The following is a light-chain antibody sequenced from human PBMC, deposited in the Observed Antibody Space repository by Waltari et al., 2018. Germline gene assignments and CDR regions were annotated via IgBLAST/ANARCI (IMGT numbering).Light chain of an antibody. CDR2: RDS. CDR1: NIGSKS. V-gene: IGLV3-9*01. CDR3: QVWDSSTEV. J-gene: IGLJ2*01. Sequence: SYELTQPLSVPVALGQTARITCGGNNIGSKSVHGYQQKSGQAPVLVIYRDSNRPSGIPERFSGSNSGNTATLTISRAQAGDEADYYCQVWDSSTEVFGGGTKLTVL.